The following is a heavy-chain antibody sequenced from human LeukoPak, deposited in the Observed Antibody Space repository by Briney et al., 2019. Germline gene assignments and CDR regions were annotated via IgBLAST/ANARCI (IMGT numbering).Heavy chain of an antibody. CDR3: ARDGERFFDSSLYREAGYLDY. V-gene: IGHV3-30*03. J-gene: IGHJ4*02. Sequence: GGPLRLSCAASGFTFSSYGMHWVRQAPGKGLEWVAVISYDGSNKYYADSVKGRFTISRDNSKSTLYLQMNRLTTEDTALYYCARDGERFFDSSLYREAGYLDYWGQGTLVTVSS. CDR2: ISYDGSNK. D-gene: IGHD3-9*01. CDR1: GFTFSSYG.